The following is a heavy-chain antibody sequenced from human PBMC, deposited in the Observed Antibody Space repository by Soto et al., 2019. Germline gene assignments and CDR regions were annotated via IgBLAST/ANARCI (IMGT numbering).Heavy chain of an antibody. V-gene: IGHV4-61*01. Sequence: SETLSLTCTVSGGSVSSGSYYWSWIRQPPGKGLEWIGYIYYSGSTNYNPSLKSRVTISVDTSKNQFSLKLSSVTAAETAVYYCARAPYCGGDCYSGNDYWGQGTLVTVSS. CDR2: IYYSGST. CDR3: ARAPYCGGDCYSGNDY. CDR1: GGSVSSGSYY. D-gene: IGHD2-21*02. J-gene: IGHJ4*02.